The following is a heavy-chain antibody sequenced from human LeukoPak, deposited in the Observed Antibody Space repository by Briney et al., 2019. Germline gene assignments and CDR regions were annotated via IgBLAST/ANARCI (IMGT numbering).Heavy chain of an antibody. Sequence: GGSLRLSCAASGFTFSNYGMHWVRQAPGKGLEWVALIWYDGSNKYYTDSVKGRLTISRDNSKDTLFLQMNSLRAEDTAVYYCAREGPRGNSQFDYWGQGTLVTVSS. D-gene: IGHD2/OR15-2a*01. CDR1: GFTFSNYG. V-gene: IGHV3-33*01. CDR3: AREGPRGNSQFDY. CDR2: IWYDGSNK. J-gene: IGHJ4*02.